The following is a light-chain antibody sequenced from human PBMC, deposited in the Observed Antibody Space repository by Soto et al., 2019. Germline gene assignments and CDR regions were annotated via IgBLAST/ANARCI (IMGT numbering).Light chain of an antibody. V-gene: IGKV3-20*01. CDR2: GAS. Sequence: IMVTPSRRTLGLAPEERGTLSCRSSQSVSSSYLAWYQQKPGQAPRLLIYGASSRATGIPDRFSGSGYGTELSLSIRRLESEDSAVYSCQQYAASPPVSLGGGTKVDIK. J-gene: IGKJ4*01. CDR3: QQYAASPPVS. CDR1: QSVSSSY.